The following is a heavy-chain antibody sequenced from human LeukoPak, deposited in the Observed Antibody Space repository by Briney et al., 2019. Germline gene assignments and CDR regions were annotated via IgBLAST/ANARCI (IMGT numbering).Heavy chain of an antibody. CDR2: MNPNSGNT. Sequence: ASVKVSCKASGYTFTSYDINWVRQATGQGLEWMGWMNPNSGNTGYAQKFQGRVTITRNTSISTAYMELSSLRSEDTAVYYCARDLNGPPDFDYWGQGTLVTVSS. D-gene: IGHD1-14*01. CDR3: ARDLNGPPDFDY. CDR1: GYTFTSYD. V-gene: IGHV1-8*03. J-gene: IGHJ4*02.